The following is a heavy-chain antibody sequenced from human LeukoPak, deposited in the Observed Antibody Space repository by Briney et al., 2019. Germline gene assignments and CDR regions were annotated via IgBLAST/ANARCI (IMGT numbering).Heavy chain of an antibody. V-gene: IGHV1-2*02. CDR1: GYTFTGYY. CDR3: ARGRTGDEYFFDH. Sequence: ASVKVSCKASGYTFTGYYLHWMRQAPGQGLEWLGWIDPNSGGTNPAQKFQGRVTMTRDTSISTPYMELSRLRSDDTAVYYCARGRTGDEYFFDHWGQGTLVTVSS. J-gene: IGHJ4*02. CDR2: IDPNSGGT. D-gene: IGHD7-27*01.